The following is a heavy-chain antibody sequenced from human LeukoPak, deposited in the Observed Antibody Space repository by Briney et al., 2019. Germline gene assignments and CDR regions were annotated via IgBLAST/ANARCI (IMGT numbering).Heavy chain of an antibody. CDR3: ARGRGEFDYFDF. Sequence: VASVKVSCKASGYSFTSYPITWVRQAPGQGLEWMGWISTYNGNTNYAQKLQGRVIMATDTSTSTAYMELRSLRSDDTAVYYCARGRGEFDYFDFWGQGTLVTVVS. V-gene: IGHV1-18*01. D-gene: IGHD3-16*01. CDR1: GYSFTSYP. J-gene: IGHJ4*02. CDR2: ISTYNGNT.